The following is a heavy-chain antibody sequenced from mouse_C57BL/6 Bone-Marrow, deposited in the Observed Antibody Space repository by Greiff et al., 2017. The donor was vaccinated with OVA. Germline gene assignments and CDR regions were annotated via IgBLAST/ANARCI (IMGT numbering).Heavy chain of an antibody. CDR3: ARPGYDGSPADY. CDR1: GFTFSDYG. V-gene: IGHV5-17*01. J-gene: IGHJ2*01. D-gene: IGHD2-12*01. CDR2: ISSGSSTI. Sequence: EVQVVESGGGLVKPGGSLKLSCAASGFTFSDYGMHWVRQAPEKGLEWVAYISSGSSTIYYADTVKGRFTISRDNAKNTLFLQMTSLRSEDTAMYYCARPGYDGSPADYWGQGTTLTVSS.